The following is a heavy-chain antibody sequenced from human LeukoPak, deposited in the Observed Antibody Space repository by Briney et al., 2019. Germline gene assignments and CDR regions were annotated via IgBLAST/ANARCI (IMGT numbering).Heavy chain of an antibody. CDR2: ISSSSTI. D-gene: IGHD6-6*01. Sequence: GGSLRLSCAASGFTFSSYSMNWVRQAPGKGLEWVSYISSSSTIYYADSVKGRFTISRDNAKNSLYLQMNSLRAEDTAVYYCARGLYSSSPEGNYWGQGTLVTVSS. CDR1: GFTFSSYS. CDR3: ARGLYSSSPEGNY. J-gene: IGHJ4*02. V-gene: IGHV3-48*01.